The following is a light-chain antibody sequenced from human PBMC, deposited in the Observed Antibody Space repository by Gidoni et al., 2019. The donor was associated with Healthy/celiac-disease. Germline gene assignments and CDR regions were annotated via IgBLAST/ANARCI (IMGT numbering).Light chain of an antibody. CDR1: QSVSSSY. Sequence: EIVLTQSPGTLSLSPGERATLSCRASQSVSSSYLAWYQQKPGQAPRLLIYGASSRATPIPDRFSGSGSGTDFTLTISRLEPEDFAVYYCQQYGSSPRVTFGQGTRLEIK. V-gene: IGKV3-20*01. J-gene: IGKJ5*01. CDR3: QQYGSSPRVT. CDR2: GAS.